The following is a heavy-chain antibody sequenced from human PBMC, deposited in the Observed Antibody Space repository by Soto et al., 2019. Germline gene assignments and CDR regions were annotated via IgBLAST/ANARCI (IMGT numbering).Heavy chain of an antibody. CDR1: GFTFSSYA. D-gene: IGHD2-15*01. CDR2: ISGSGGST. Sequence: GGSLRLSCAASGFTFSSYAMSWVRQAPGKGLEWVSAISGSGGSTYYADSVKGRFTISRDNSKNTLYLQMNSLRAEDTAVYYCANFSGLRFAVAATRFLDYWGQGTLVTVSS. J-gene: IGHJ4*02. V-gene: IGHV3-23*01. CDR3: ANFSGLRFAVAATRFLDY.